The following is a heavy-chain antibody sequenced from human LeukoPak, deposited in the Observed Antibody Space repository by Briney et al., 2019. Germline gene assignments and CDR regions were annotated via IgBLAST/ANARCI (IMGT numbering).Heavy chain of an antibody. D-gene: IGHD3-10*01. V-gene: IGHV3-48*01. J-gene: IGHJ4*02. CDR1: GFTFSSYS. CDR2: ISSSGSSI. CDR3: ARVLDTSGSYPLGY. Sequence: GGSLRLSCAASGFTFSSYSMNWVRQASGKGLECVSYISSSGSSIYYADSVKGRFTISRDDAMNSLYLQMNNLRAEDTAVYYCARVLDTSGSYPLGYWGQGTLVTVSS.